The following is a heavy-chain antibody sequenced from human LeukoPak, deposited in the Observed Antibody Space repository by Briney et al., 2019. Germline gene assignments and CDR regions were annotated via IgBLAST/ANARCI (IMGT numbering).Heavy chain of an antibody. CDR3: ARPSYNSGSFFDY. Sequence: GGSLRLSCAASGFTFSRYAMSWVRQAPGKGLEWVSGISGSGGSTYYADSVKGRFTISRDNAKNSLYLQMNSLRVEDTAVYYCARPSYNSGSFFDYWGQGSLVTVS. CDR1: GFTFSRYA. J-gene: IGHJ4*02. D-gene: IGHD3-10*01. CDR2: ISGSGGST. V-gene: IGHV3-23*01.